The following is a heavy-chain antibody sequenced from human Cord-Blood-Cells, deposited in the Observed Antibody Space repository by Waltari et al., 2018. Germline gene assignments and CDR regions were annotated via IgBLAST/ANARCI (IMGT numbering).Heavy chain of an antibody. CDR3: ARGSNGFEI. CDR2: INHSGST. CDR1: GGSFSGYY. J-gene: IGHJ3*02. Sequence: QVQLQQWGAGLLKPSETLSLTCAVYGGSFSGYYWGWIRQPPGKGLEWIGEINHSGSTNYHPSLKSRVTISLATSYNQSPLKRRPLTAAGTGVYDGARGSNGFEIWGQGTMDTVAS. V-gene: IGHV4-34*01.